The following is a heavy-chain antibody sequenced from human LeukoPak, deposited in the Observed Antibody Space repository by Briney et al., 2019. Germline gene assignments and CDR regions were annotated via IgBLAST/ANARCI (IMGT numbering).Heavy chain of an antibody. Sequence: ASVKVSCKASGYTFTGYYMHWVRQAPGQGLEWMGWINPNSGGTNYAQKFQGRVTMTRDTSISTAYMELSRLRSDDTAVYYCARVGSGYGTGHWFDPWGQGTLVTVSS. CDR2: INPNSGGT. CDR3: ARVGSGYGTGHWFDP. V-gene: IGHV1-2*02. CDR1: GYTFTGYY. D-gene: IGHD5-12*01. J-gene: IGHJ5*02.